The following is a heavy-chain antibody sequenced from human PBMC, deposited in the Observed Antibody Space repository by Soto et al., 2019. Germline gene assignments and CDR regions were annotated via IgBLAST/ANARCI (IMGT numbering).Heavy chain of an antibody. Sequence: QVQLVESGGGVVQPGMSLRLSCVGSGFIFSNNGMHWVRQTPGKGLQWVAFMSHDGSDTFYADSVKGRFTISRDNSKTILFLTMSNLRDEDTAMYFCTIVRVADSALDHWGQGTLVTVSS. D-gene: IGHD3-10*02. CDR1: GFIFSNNG. CDR3: TIVRVADSALDH. J-gene: IGHJ4*01. V-gene: IGHV3-30*03. CDR2: MSHDGSDT.